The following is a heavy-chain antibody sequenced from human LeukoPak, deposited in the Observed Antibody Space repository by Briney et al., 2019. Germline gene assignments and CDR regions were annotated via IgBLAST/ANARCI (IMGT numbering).Heavy chain of an antibody. Sequence: SETLSLTCAVYGGSFSGYYWSWIRQPPGKGLEWIGEINHSGSTNYNPSLKSRVTISLDTSKNQFSLKLSSVTAADTAVYYCARDHGSSRWFYYWGQGTLVTVSS. J-gene: IGHJ4*02. D-gene: IGHD6-13*01. CDR1: GGSFSGYY. CDR3: ARDHGSSRWFYY. CDR2: INHSGST. V-gene: IGHV4-34*01.